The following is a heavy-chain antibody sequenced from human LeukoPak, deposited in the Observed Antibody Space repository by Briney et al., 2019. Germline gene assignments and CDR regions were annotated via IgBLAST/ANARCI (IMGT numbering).Heavy chain of an antibody. D-gene: IGHD2-2*01. Sequence: GGSLRLSCAASGFTFSSYAMSWVRQAPGKGLEWVSAISGSGGSTYYADSVKGRFTISRDNSKNTLYLQMNSLRAEDTAVYYCAKGDNINIVVVPAADFWGQGTLVTVSS. CDR3: AKGDNINIVVVPAADF. J-gene: IGHJ4*02. V-gene: IGHV3-23*01. CDR1: GFTFSSYA. CDR2: ISGSGGST.